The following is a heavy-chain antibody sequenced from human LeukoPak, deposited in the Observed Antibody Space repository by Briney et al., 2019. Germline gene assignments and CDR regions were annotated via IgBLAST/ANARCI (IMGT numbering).Heavy chain of an antibody. CDR1: GGSFSGYY. CDR3: ARVFLYRSSWYRSVNWFDP. V-gene: IGHV4-34*01. CDR2: INHSGST. D-gene: IGHD6-13*01. J-gene: IGHJ5*02. Sequence: SETLSLTCAVYGGSFSGYYWSWIRQPPGKGLEWIGEINHSGSTNYNPSLKSRVTISVDTSKNQFSLKLSSVTAADTAVYYCARVFLYRSSWYRSVNWFDPWGQGTLVTVSS.